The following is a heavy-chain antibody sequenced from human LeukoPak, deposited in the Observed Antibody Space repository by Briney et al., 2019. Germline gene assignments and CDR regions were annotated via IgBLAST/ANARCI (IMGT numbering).Heavy chain of an antibody. CDR3: AKGYASGTYYFDY. Sequence: GGSLRLSCAASGFTFGTFAMSWVRQAPGKGLEWVSAITGSGSNTFYADSVKGRFAISRDNSKNTVFLQMNSLRAEDTGEYYCAKGYASGTYYFDYWGQGTPVTASS. CDR1: GFTFGTFA. D-gene: IGHD3-10*01. J-gene: IGHJ4*02. V-gene: IGHV3-23*01. CDR2: ITGSGSNT.